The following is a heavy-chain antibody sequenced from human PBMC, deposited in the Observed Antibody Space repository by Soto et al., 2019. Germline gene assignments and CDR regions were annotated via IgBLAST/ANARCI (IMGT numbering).Heavy chain of an antibody. Sequence: SETLSLTCTVSGGSISSYYWSWIRQPPGKGLEWIGSIYYSGSTYNNPSLRSRVSMSIDTSKGQFSLKLKSVTAADTALYFCARQRTSVVTQAYFDVWGPGSLVTVSS. CDR3: ARQRTSVVTQAYFDV. D-gene: IGHD2-21*02. V-gene: IGHV4-59*04. J-gene: IGHJ4*02. CDR1: GGSISSYY. CDR2: IYYSGST.